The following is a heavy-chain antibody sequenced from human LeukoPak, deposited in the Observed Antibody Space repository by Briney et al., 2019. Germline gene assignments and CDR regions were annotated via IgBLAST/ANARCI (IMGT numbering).Heavy chain of an antibody. V-gene: IGHV4-39*07. D-gene: IGHD3-10*01. Sequence: SETLSLTCTVSGGSISSCSYYWGWIRQPPGKGLEWIGSIYYSGSTYYNPSLKSRVTISVDTSKNQFSLKLSSVTAADTAVYYCARGGLIPSEGSYFDYWGQGTLVTVSS. J-gene: IGHJ4*02. CDR3: ARGGLIPSEGSYFDY. CDR2: IYYSGST. CDR1: GGSISSCSYY.